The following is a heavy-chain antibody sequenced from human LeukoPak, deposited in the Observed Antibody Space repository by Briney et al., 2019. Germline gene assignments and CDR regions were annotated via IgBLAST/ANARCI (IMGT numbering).Heavy chain of an antibody. CDR2: LSEGGDTA. CDR3: AFSPLGDNYGFPY. J-gene: IGHJ4*02. D-gene: IGHD5-18*01. Sequence: PERSLRLSCAGSGFTFSSYVMHWVRQAPGRGLEWVSSLSEGGDTAYYADSVKGRFTIYRDNSRDTLYLQVNSLRADDTALYYCAFSPLGDNYGFPYWGQGALVIVSS. V-gene: IGHV3-23*01. CDR1: GFTFSSYV.